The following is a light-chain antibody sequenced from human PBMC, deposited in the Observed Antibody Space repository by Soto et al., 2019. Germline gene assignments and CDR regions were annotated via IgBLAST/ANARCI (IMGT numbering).Light chain of an antibody. CDR3: SSYTSIVAFYWV. V-gene: IGLV2-14*01. CDR1: GRDVGGYNF. CDR2: EVN. J-gene: IGLJ3*02. Sequence: AVLTQPASVSVSPGQAITISCTGTGRDVGGYNFVSWYQQHPGKAPKLIIYEVNTRPSGVSNRFSGSKSANTASLTISGLQAEDEADYYCSSYTSIVAFYWVFGGGTKVTVL.